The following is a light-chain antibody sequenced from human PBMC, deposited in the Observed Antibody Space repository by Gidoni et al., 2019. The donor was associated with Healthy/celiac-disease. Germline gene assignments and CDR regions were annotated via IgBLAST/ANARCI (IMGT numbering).Light chain of an antibody. Sequence: EIVLTQSPGTLSLSPGERATLSCRASQSVSSSYLAWYQQKPGQAPRLLIYGESSRATGIPDRFSGSGSGTDFTLTISRLEPEDFAVYYCQQYGSSRLTFGGXTKVEIK. V-gene: IGKV3-20*01. CDR3: QQYGSSRLT. J-gene: IGKJ4*01. CDR1: QSVSSSY. CDR2: GES.